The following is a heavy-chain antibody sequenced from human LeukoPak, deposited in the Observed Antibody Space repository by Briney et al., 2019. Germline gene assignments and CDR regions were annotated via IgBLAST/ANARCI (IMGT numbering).Heavy chain of an antibody. V-gene: IGHV1-2*02. Sequence: ASVKVSCKASGYTFTGYYMHWVRQAPGQGLEWMGWINPNSGGTNYAQKFQGRVTMARDTSISTAYMELSRLRSDDTAVYYCARETERGHNWFDPWGQGTLVTVSS. CDR1: GYTFTGYY. CDR3: ARETERGHNWFDP. D-gene: IGHD1-14*01. J-gene: IGHJ5*02. CDR2: INPNSGGT.